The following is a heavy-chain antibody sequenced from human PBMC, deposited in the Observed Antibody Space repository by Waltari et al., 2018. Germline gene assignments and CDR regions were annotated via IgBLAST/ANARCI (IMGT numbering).Heavy chain of an antibody. J-gene: IGHJ4*02. V-gene: IGHV4-39*01. CDR1: GGSISSSSYY. CDR2: IYYSGVT. CDR3: ARHDFDSSGYYSYYFDY. Sequence: QLQLQESGPGLVKPSETLSLTCTVSGGSISSSSYYWGWIRQPPGKGLEWSGRIYYSGVTYYNPSLKSRVTISVDTSKNHFSLKLSSVTAADTAVYYCARHDFDSSGYYSYYFDYWGQGTLVTVSS. D-gene: IGHD3-22*01.